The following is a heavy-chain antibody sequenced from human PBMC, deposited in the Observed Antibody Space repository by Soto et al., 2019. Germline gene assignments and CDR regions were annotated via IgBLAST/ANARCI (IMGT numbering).Heavy chain of an antibody. CDR3: ARDVGEVSVGPSTKGYHYGLHV. CDR2: IRDDGILT. J-gene: IGHJ6*02. CDR1: GFTLSNYW. Sequence: EVQLVESGGGLVQAGGSLRLSCAASGFTLSNYWMYWVRQAPGKGLVWVSRIRDDGILTNYADSVKGRFTISRDSAKNTLYLQMNNLRADDTAVYYCARDVGEVSVGPSTKGYHYGLHVWGQGTTVIVSS. D-gene: IGHD1-26*01. V-gene: IGHV3-74*01.